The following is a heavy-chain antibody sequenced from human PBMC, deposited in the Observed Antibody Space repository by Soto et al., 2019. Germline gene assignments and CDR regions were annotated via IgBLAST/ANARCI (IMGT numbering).Heavy chain of an antibody. J-gene: IGHJ6*02. CDR1: GFTFSSYA. CDR3: AKDRGQSLYYDYGLDV. V-gene: IGHV3-23*01. Sequence: EVQLLESGGGLVQPGGSLRLSCAASGFTFSSYAMSWVRQAPGKGLEWVSAISGSGGDTYYADSVKGRFTISRDNSRNTLYLQMNNLRAEDTAVYYCAKDRGQSLYYDYGLDVWGQGTTVTVSS. D-gene: IGHD3-10*01. CDR2: ISGSGGDT.